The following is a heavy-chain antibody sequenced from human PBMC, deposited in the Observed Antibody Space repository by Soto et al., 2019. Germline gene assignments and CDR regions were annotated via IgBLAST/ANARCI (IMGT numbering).Heavy chain of an antibody. D-gene: IGHD3-3*01. CDR3: VKGLGWRVFGDAFDI. J-gene: IGHJ3*02. CDR1: GITFSSYG. V-gene: IGHV3-30*18. Sequence: QVQLVESGGGVVQPGRSLRLSCAASGITFSSYGMHWVRQAPGKGLEWVAVISYDGTNKYYGDSVKGRFSISRDNSKNTLYLQMNSLRAEDTAAYYCVKGLGWRVFGDAFDIWGQGTMVTVSS. CDR2: ISYDGTNK.